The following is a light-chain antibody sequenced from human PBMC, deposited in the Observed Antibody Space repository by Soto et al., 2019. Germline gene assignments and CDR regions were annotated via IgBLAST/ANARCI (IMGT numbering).Light chain of an antibody. V-gene: IGKV3-20*01. J-gene: IGKJ2*01. CDR1: QSVSSVS. CDR3: QRYGSALYT. CDR2: GAS. Sequence: EIVLTQSPGTLSLSPGERATLSCRASQSVSSVSLAWYQQKPGQAPRLLIYGASSRATGIPDRFSGSGSGRDFTLILSRLEPEEFAVYYCQRYGSALYTFGQGTKVEI.